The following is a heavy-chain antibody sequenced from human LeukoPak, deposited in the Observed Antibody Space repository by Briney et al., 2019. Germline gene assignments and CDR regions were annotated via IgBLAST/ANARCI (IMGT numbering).Heavy chain of an antibody. CDR2: IFGSGGSV. D-gene: IGHD2-15*01. J-gene: IGHJ4*02. Sequence: GGSLRLSCAASGFTFGSYAMYWVRQAPGKGLEWVSGIFGSGGSVHYADSVKGRFTISRDNSKNTVYLQMDSLRAEDTAIYYCAKTTTGYSSGRYPAWPIDYWGQGTLVTVSS. CDR3: AKTTTGYSSGRYPAWPIDY. V-gene: IGHV3-23*01. CDR1: GFTFGSYA.